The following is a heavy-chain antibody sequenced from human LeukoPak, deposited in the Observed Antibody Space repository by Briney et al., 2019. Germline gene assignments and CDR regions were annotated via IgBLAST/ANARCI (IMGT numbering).Heavy chain of an antibody. CDR1: GFTFSSYA. Sequence: PGGSLRLSCAASGFTFSSYAMSWVRQAPGKGLEWVSAISGSGGSTYYADSVKGRFTISRDNSKNTLYLQMNSLRAEDTAVYYCAKDSTSYYDILTGYSLGAFDIWGQGTMVTVSS. J-gene: IGHJ3*02. CDR3: AKDSTSYYDILTGYSLGAFDI. D-gene: IGHD3-9*01. CDR2: ISGSGGST. V-gene: IGHV3-23*01.